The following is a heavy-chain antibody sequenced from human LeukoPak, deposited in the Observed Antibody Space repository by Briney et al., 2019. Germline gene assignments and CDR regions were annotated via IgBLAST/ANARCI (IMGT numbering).Heavy chain of an antibody. CDR2: INPNSGGT. J-gene: IGHJ3*02. Sequence: ASVKVSCKASGYTFTGYYMHWVRQAPGQGLEWMGWINPNSGGTNYAQKFQGWVTMTRDTSISTAYMELSRLRSDDTAVYYCARHSAHSSTNDAFDMWGQGTMVAVSS. D-gene: IGHD6-13*01. CDR3: ARHSAHSSTNDAFDM. V-gene: IGHV1-2*04. CDR1: GYTFTGYY.